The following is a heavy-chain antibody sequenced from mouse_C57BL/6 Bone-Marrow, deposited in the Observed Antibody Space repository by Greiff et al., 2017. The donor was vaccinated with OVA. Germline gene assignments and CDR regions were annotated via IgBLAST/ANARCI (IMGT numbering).Heavy chain of an antibody. CDR2: IYPGDGDT. D-gene: IGHD1-1*01. CDR1: GYAFSSYW. CDR3: ASGRFITTEAY. J-gene: IGHJ3*01. V-gene: IGHV1-80*01. Sequence: VQLQQSGAELVKPGASVKISCKASGYAFSSYWMNWVKQRPGTGLEWIGQIYPGDGDTYYHGKLKGKATLTADTSSSTAYMQLSSLTSENSAVYFCASGRFITTEAYWGQGTLVTVSA.